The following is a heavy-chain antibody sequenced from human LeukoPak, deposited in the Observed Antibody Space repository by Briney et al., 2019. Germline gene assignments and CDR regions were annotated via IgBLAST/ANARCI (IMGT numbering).Heavy chain of an antibody. D-gene: IGHD1-14*01. Sequence: GGSLRLSCAASGFNVSSNYMTWVRQAPGKGLEWVSTISNSDYSTYYADSVKGRFTISRANSENTLYLQMNNLRAEDTAVYYCAKATGYLLWGQGTLVTVSS. CDR1: GFNVSSNY. CDR2: ISNSDYST. V-gene: IGHV3-23*01. J-gene: IGHJ4*02. CDR3: AKATGYLL.